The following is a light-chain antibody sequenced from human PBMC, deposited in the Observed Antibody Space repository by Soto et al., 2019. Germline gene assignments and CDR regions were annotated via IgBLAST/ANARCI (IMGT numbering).Light chain of an antibody. CDR1: SSNIGAGHD. Sequence: QSALTQPPSVSGAPGQRVTISCTGSSSNIGAGHDVHWYQQLPGTAPKLLIYGNGNRPSGVPDRFSGSKSGTSASLAITGLQAEDEADYYCQFYDSSLSASEVFGTGTKLTVL. V-gene: IGLV1-40*01. CDR2: GNG. J-gene: IGLJ1*01. CDR3: QFYDSSLSASEV.